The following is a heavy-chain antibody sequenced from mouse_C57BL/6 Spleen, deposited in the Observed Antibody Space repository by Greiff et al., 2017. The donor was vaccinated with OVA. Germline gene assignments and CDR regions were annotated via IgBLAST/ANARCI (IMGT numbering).Heavy chain of an antibody. CDR3: TGGIRDYAMDY. CDR1: GFTFSSYA. J-gene: IGHJ4*01. Sequence: EVNLVESGEGLVKPGGSLKLSCAASGFTFSSYAMSWVRQTPEKRLEWVAYISSGGDYIYYADTVKGRFTISRDNARNTLYLQMSSLKSEDTAMYYCTGGIRDYAMDYWGQGTSVTVSS. D-gene: IGHD2-4*01. CDR2: ISSGGDYI. V-gene: IGHV5-9-1*02.